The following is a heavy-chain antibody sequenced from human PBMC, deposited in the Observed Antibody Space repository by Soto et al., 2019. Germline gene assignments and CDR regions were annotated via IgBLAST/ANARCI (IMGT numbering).Heavy chain of an antibody. J-gene: IGHJ6*03. CDR3: ARGLTVTAQFYYYYYMDV. CDR1: GGTFSSYT. V-gene: IGHV1-69*02. D-gene: IGHD2-21*02. CDR2: IIPILGIA. Sequence: QVQLVQSGAEVKKPGSSVKVSCKASGGTFSSYTISWVRQAPGQGLEWMGRIIPILGIANYAQKFQGRVTITADKSTSTAYMELSSLRSEDTAVYYCARGLTVTAQFYYYYYMDVWGKGTTFTVSS.